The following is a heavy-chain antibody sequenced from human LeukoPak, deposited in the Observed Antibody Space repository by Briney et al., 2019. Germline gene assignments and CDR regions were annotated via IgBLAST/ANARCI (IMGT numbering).Heavy chain of an antibody. D-gene: IGHD6-13*01. CDR3: ARDVDSSSWYDY. J-gene: IGHJ4*02. Sequence: SETLSLTCTVSGGSISSSSYYWGWIRQPPGKGLEWIGSLYYSGTTYYNPSLNSRVTMSVDTSKNQFSLKVSSVTAADTAVYYCARDVDSSSWYDYWGQGTLVTVSS. CDR1: GGSISSSSYY. V-gene: IGHV4-39*02. CDR2: LYYSGTT.